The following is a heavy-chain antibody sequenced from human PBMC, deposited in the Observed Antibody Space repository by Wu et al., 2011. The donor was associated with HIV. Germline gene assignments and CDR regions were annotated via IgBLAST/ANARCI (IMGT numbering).Heavy chain of an antibody. CDR3: ARGDILTGAPEYYFDY. Sequence: QLVQSGAEVKKPGASVKVSCKTSGYSFTTYYIHWVRQAPGQRLEWMGVINPSGGSTNYAQKFQGRVTISTDESSSTVYMALSSLRYEDTAVYYCARGDILTGAPEYYFDYWGQGTLVTVSS. CDR2: INPSGGST. J-gene: IGHJ4*02. D-gene: IGHD3-9*01. CDR1: GYSFTTYY. V-gene: IGHV1-46*01.